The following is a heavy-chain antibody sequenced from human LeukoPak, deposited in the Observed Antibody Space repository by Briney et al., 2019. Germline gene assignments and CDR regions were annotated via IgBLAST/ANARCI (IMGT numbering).Heavy chain of an antibody. Sequence: GGSLRLSCTASGFTFSSYGMHWIRQAPGKGLEWVAFIRNDGSIIYNADSVKGRFTISRDNSKNTLFLQMNSLRADDTAVYYCAKDTPLCYFDYWGQGTLVTVSS. J-gene: IGHJ4*02. CDR2: IRNDGSII. CDR1: GFTFSSYG. D-gene: IGHD3-16*01. CDR3: AKDTPLCYFDY. V-gene: IGHV3-30*02.